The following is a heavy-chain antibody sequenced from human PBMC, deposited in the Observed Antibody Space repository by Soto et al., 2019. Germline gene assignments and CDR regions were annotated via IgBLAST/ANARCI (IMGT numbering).Heavy chain of an antibody. CDR3: AAWSHSNWFDY. CDR2: IKYDDSET. V-gene: IGHV3-7*05. J-gene: IGHJ4*02. CDR1: GFIFSSHW. Sequence: EVQLVESGGGFVQPGGSLRLSCEGSGFIFSSHWMGWVRQSPVRGLEWVANIKYDDSETPYMDFAKGRFTISRDNAKNPLYLQMTSLRVEDTAVYYCAAWSHSNWFDYWGQGTLVTVSS. D-gene: IGHD6-13*01.